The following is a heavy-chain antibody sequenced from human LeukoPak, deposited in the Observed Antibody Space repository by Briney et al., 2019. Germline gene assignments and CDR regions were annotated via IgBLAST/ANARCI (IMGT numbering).Heavy chain of an antibody. J-gene: IGHJ6*03. CDR2: IYYSGST. CDR3: ARVEAYYDILTGPYYYYYYMDV. D-gene: IGHD3-9*01. V-gene: IGHV4-59*01. Sequence: SETLSLTCTVSGGSISSYYWSWIRQPPGKGLEWIGYIYYSGSTNYNPSLKSRVTISVDTSKNQFSLKLSSVTAADTAVYYCARVEAYYDILTGPYYYYYYMDVWGKGTTVTVSS. CDR1: GGSISSYY.